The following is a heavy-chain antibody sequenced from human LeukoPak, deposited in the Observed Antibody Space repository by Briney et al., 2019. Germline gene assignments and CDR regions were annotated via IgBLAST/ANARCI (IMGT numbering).Heavy chain of an antibody. CDR2: ISGSGGST. V-gene: IGHV3-23*01. Sequence: GGSLRLSCAASGFTFSSYAMSWVRQAPGKGLEWASAISGSGGSTYYADSVKGRFTISRDNSKNTLYLQMNSLRAEDTAVYYCAKGRGAYCSSTSCYRPIDYWGQGTLVTVSS. D-gene: IGHD2-2*02. CDR1: GFTFSSYA. CDR3: AKGRGAYCSSTSCYRPIDY. J-gene: IGHJ4*02.